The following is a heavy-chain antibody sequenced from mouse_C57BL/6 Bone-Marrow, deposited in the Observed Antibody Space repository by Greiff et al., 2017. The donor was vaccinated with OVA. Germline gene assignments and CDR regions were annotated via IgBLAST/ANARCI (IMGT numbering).Heavy chain of an antibody. CDR1: GYTFTSYW. CDR3: ANYYYGYFDY. CDR2: IDPSDSYT. V-gene: IGHV1-69*01. Sequence: VQLQESGAELVMPGASVKLSCKASGYTFTSYWMHWVKQRPGQGLEWIGEIDPSDSYTNYNQKFKGKSTLTVDKSSSTAYMQLSSLTSEDSAVYYCANYYYGYFDYWGQGTTLTVSS. D-gene: IGHD1-1*01. J-gene: IGHJ2*01.